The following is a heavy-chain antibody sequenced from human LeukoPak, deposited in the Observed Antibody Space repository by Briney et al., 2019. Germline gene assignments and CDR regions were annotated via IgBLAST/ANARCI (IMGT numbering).Heavy chain of an antibody. Sequence: GASVKVSCKASGGTFSSYAISWVRQAPGQGLEWMGGIIPIFGTANYAQKFQGRVTITADKSTSTAYMELSSLRSEDTAVYYCARFSDSSGYSLNDAFDIWGQGTMVTVSS. V-gene: IGHV1-69*06. J-gene: IGHJ3*02. CDR2: IIPIFGTA. D-gene: IGHD3-22*01. CDR3: ARFSDSSGYSLNDAFDI. CDR1: GGTFSSYA.